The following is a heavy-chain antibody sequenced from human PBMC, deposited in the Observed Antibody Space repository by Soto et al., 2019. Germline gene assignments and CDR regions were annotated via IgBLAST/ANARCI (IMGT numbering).Heavy chain of an antibody. CDR2: ISAYNGNT. CDR3: ARDLNYYGAVETPKGYYCYGMDV. J-gene: IGHJ6*02. Sequence: QVQLVQSGAEVKKPGASVKVSCKASGYTFTSYGISWVRQAPGQGLEWMGWISAYNGNTNYAQKLQGRVTMTTDTSTSTGYMELRSLRSDDTAVYYCARDLNYYGAVETPKGYYCYGMDVWGQGTTVTVSS. V-gene: IGHV1-18*01. CDR1: GYTFTSYG. D-gene: IGHD3-10*01.